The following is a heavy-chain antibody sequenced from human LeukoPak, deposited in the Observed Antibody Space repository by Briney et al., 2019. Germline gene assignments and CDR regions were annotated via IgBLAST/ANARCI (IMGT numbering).Heavy chain of an antibody. D-gene: IGHD4/OR15-4a*01. CDR3: ARSAYCGTNCHYYFES. J-gene: IGHJ4*02. CDR1: GLTLATYW. CDR2: INSDGSWT. V-gene: IGHV3-74*03. Sequence: GGSLRLSCGASGLTLATYWMHWVRQVPGKGLEWVSRINSDGSWTTYADSVKGRFTVSRDNDKNMLYLQMNSLRPEDTAVCHCARSAYCGTNCHYYFESWGQGTLVIVSS.